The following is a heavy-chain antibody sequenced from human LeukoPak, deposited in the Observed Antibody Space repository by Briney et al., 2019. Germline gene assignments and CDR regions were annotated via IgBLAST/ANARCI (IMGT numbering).Heavy chain of an antibody. CDR2: ISGSGGST. J-gene: IGHJ4*02. V-gene: IGHV3-23*01. D-gene: IGHD3-10*01. CDR1: GFTFSSYG. Sequence: PGGTLRLSCAASGFTFSSYGMSWVRQAPGKGLEWVSAISGSGGSTYYADSVKGRFTISRDNSKNTLYLQMNSLRAEDTAVYYCAKDVTMVRGVMYFDYWGQGTLVTVSS. CDR3: AKDVTMVRGVMYFDY.